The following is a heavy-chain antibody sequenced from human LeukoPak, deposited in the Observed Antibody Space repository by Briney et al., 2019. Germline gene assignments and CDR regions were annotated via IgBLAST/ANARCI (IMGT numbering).Heavy chain of an antibody. V-gene: IGHV3-23*01. CDR1: GFTFSNAW. D-gene: IGHD3-22*01. CDR2: ISGSGGSV. CDR3: AKDRSSGYSYYSK. J-gene: IGHJ4*02. Sequence: PGGSLRLSCAASGFTFSNAWMSWVRQAPGKGLEWVSAISGSGGSVYYADSVKGRLTISRDNSKNTLHLQMNSLRAEDTAVYYCAKDRSSGYSYYSKWGQGTLVTVSS.